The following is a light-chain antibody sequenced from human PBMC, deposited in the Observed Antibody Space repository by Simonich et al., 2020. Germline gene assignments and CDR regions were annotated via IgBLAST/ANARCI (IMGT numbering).Light chain of an antibody. J-gene: IGKJ1*01. V-gene: IGKV3-15*01. CDR3: QQYNNWPPWT. CDR2: GAS. Sequence: EIVMTQSPATLSVSPGERATLSCSASQSVSSNLAWYQQKPGKAPRLLIYGASTRATVIPARFSGSGSGTEFTLTISSLQSEDFAVYYCQQYNNWPPWTFGQGTKVEIK. CDR1: QSVSSN.